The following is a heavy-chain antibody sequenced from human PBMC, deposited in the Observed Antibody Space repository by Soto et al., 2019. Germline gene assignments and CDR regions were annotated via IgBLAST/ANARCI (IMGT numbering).Heavy chain of an antibody. D-gene: IGHD2-2*01. V-gene: IGHV4-4*02. Sequence: PSETLSLTCAVSGVSIISSNWWSWVRQPPGKGLEWIGEIYHSGSTNYNPSLKSRVTISVDKSKNQFSLKLSSVTAADTAVYYCARDRYCISTSCTDGMDVWGQGTTVTVSS. CDR1: GVSIISSNW. CDR2: IYHSGST. CDR3: ARDRYCISTSCTDGMDV. J-gene: IGHJ6*02.